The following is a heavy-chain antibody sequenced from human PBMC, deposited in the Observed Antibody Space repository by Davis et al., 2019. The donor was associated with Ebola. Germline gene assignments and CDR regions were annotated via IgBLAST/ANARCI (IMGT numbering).Heavy chain of an antibody. Sequence: GESLKISCAASGFTFSSYAMHWVRQAPGKGLEWVAVISYDGSNKYYADSVKGRFTISRDNSKNTLYLQMNSLRAEDTAVYYCARDPRIAAAAMDVWGKGTTVTVSS. CDR3: ARDPRIAAAAMDV. J-gene: IGHJ6*04. V-gene: IGHV3-30*04. D-gene: IGHD6-13*01. CDR2: ISYDGSNK. CDR1: GFTFSSYA.